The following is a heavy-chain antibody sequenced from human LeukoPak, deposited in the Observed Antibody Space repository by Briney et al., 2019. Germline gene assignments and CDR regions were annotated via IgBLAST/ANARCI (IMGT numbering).Heavy chain of an antibody. Sequence: GGSLRLSCAASGFTFSSYSMNWVRQAPGKGLEWVSSISSSSSYIYYADSVKGRFTISRDNAKNSLYLQMNSLRAEDTAVYYCAREGSGSDAFDIWGQGTMVTVSS. CDR1: GFTFSSYS. CDR2: ISSSSSYI. D-gene: IGHD1-26*01. V-gene: IGHV3-21*01. J-gene: IGHJ3*02. CDR3: AREGSGSDAFDI.